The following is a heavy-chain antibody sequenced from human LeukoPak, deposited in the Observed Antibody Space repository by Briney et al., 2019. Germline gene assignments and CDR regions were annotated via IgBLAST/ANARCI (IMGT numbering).Heavy chain of an antibody. CDR2: INHSGGT. CDR1: GGSFSGYY. D-gene: IGHD2-21*02. Sequence: SETLSLTCAVYGGSFSGYYWSWIRQHPGKGLEWIGEINHSGGTNYNPSLKSRVTISVDTSKNQFSLKLSSVTAADTAVYYCARCPVVTDIMLAMDVWGQGTTVTVSS. J-gene: IGHJ6*02. CDR3: ARCPVVTDIMLAMDV. V-gene: IGHV4-34*01.